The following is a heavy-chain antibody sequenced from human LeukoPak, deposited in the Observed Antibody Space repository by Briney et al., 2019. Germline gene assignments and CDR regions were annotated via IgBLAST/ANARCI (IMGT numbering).Heavy chain of an antibody. CDR3: ARDRSVAVAGTVMVY. D-gene: IGHD6-19*01. V-gene: IGHV3-21*01. CDR2: ISSSSSYI. Sequence: GGSLRLSCAASGFTFSSFSMNWVRQAPGKGLEWVSSISSSSSYIYYADSLKGRFTISRDNAKNSLYLQMNSLRAEDTAVYYCARDRSVAVAGTVMVYWGQGTLVTVSS. J-gene: IGHJ4*02. CDR1: GFTFSSFS.